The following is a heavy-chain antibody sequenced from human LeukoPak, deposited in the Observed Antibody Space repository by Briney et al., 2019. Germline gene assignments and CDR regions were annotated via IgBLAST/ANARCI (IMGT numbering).Heavy chain of an antibody. V-gene: IGHV1-18*01. CDR2: ISAYNGNT. Sequence: GASVKVSCKASGYTFTSYGISWVRQAPGQGLEWMGWISAYNGNTNYAQKLQGRVTMTTDTSTSTAYMELRSLRSDDTAVYYCARDLKPRSSSDNWFDPWGQGTLVTVSS. CDR1: GYTFTSYG. D-gene: IGHD6-6*01. CDR3: ARDLKPRSSSDNWFDP. J-gene: IGHJ5*02.